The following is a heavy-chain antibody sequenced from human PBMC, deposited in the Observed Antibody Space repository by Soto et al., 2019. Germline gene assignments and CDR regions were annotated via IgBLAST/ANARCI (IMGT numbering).Heavy chain of an antibody. CDR3: AREGVRDGYNYY. V-gene: IGHV3-7*03. Sequence: EVQLVESGGGLVQPGGSLRLSCEASGFTFGPNWMSWFRQAPGKGLEWVANIKGDGSEKYYVDSVKGRFTISRDNAKNSLYVQMNSLRADDTAVYYCAREGVRDGYNYYWGQGTLVTVSS. CDR2: IKGDGSEK. CDR1: GFTFGPNW. J-gene: IGHJ4*02. D-gene: IGHD5-12*01.